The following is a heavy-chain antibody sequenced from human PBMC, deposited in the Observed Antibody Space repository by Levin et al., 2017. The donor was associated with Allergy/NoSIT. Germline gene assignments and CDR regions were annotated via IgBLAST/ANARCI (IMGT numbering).Heavy chain of an antibody. Sequence: PGGSLRLSCAASGFTFSDYYMSWIRQAPGKGLEWVSCISSGGYTIYYADSVKGRFTISRDNAKNSLYLQMNSLRAEDTAVYYCARDQYNYGYPDACDSWGEGTVVNVSS. CDR1: GFTFSDYY. J-gene: IGHJ3*02. CDR3: ARDQYNYGYPDACDS. D-gene: IGHD5-18*01. V-gene: IGHV3-11*01. CDR2: ISSGGYTI.